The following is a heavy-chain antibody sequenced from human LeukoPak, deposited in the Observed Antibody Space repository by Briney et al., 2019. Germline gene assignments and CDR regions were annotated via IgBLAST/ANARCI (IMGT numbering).Heavy chain of an antibody. V-gene: IGHV3-23*01. Sequence: PGGSLRLSCAASGFSFSSYATTWVRQAPGKGLEWVSGIGGTGATTYYADSVKGRFTISRDNSKNTLYLQMNSLRAEDTAVYYCAKEEVGAVAGRFDHWGQGTLVTVSS. CDR2: IGGTGATT. D-gene: IGHD6-19*01. J-gene: IGHJ4*02. CDR3: AKEEVGAVAGRFDH. CDR1: GFSFSSYA.